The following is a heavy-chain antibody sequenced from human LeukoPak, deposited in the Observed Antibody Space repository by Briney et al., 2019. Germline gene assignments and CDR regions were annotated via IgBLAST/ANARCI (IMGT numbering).Heavy chain of an antibody. V-gene: IGHV4-34*01. D-gene: IGHD5-12*01. Sequence: SETLSLTCAVYGGSFSGYYWSWIRQPPGKGLEWIGEINHSGSTNYNPSLKSRVTISVDTSKNQFSLKLSSVPAADTAVYYCARGYSGYALPFDIWGQGTMVTVSS. CDR2: INHSGST. J-gene: IGHJ3*02. CDR3: ARGYSGYALPFDI. CDR1: GGSFSGYY.